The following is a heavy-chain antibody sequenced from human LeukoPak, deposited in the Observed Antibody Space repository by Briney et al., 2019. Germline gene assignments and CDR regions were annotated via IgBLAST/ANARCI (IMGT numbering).Heavy chain of an antibody. J-gene: IGHJ4*02. Sequence: GGSLRLSCAASGFTFSSYEMNWVRQAPGKGLEWVSYISSSGSTIYYADSVKGRFTISRDNAKNSLYLQMNSLRAEDTAAYYCARGRVLRIDYWGQGTLVTVSS. CDR3: ARGRVLRIDY. D-gene: IGHD3-10*01. V-gene: IGHV3-48*03. CDR1: GFTFSSYE. CDR2: ISSSGSTI.